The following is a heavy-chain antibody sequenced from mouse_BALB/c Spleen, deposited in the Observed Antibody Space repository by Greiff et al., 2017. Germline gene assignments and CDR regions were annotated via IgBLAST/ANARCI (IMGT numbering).Heavy chain of an antibody. D-gene: IGHD2-3*01. V-gene: IGHV3-2*02. CDR2: ISYSGST. Sequence: VQLQQSGPGLVKPSQSLSLTCTVTGYSITSDYAWNWIRQFPGNKLEWMGYISYSGSTSYNPSLKSRISITRDTSKNQFFLQLNSVTTEDTATYYCAREDDGYYWGQGTLVTVSA. J-gene: IGHJ3*01. CDR3: AREDDGYY. CDR1: GYSITSDYA.